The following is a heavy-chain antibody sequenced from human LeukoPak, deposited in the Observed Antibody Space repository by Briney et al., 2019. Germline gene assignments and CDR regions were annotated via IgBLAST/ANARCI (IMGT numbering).Heavy chain of an antibody. Sequence: GGSLRLSCAASRFTCSNYWMNWVRQAPGKGLEWVANIKQDASEKYYVDSVRGRFTISRDNAKNSLYLQMDSLRGEDTAVYFCARGVAALMDVWGKGTTVTVSS. CDR2: IKQDASEK. J-gene: IGHJ6*03. CDR1: RFTCSNYW. V-gene: IGHV3-7*04. D-gene: IGHD6-6*01. CDR3: ARGVAALMDV.